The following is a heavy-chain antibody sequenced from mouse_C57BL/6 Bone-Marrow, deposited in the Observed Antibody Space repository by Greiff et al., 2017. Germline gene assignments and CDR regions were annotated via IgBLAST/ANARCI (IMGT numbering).Heavy chain of an antibody. V-gene: IGHV1-54*01. CDR2: INPGSGGT. Sequence: QVQLQQSGAELVRPGTSVKVSCKASGYAFTNYLIEWVKKRPGQGLEWIGVINPGSGGTNYNEKFKGKATLTADKSSSTAYMQLSSLTSEDSAVYFCARRGFTIHVWGTGTTVTVSS. CDR3: ARRGFTIHV. J-gene: IGHJ1*03. CDR1: GYAFTNYL.